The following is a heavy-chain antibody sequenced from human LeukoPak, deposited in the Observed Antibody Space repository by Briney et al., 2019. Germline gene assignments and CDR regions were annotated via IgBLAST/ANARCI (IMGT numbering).Heavy chain of an antibody. Sequence: ASVKVSCKASGYTFTDNYIHWVRQAPGQGLEGMGWINPNSGGTHYAQKFQGRVTMTSDTSITTAYMELTRLRSDDTAIYYCARDVPPYSSVRAALDYWGQGTLVTVSS. CDR1: GYTFTDNY. D-gene: IGHD6-25*01. V-gene: IGHV1-2*02. CDR2: INPNSGGT. CDR3: ARDVPPYSSVRAALDY. J-gene: IGHJ4*02.